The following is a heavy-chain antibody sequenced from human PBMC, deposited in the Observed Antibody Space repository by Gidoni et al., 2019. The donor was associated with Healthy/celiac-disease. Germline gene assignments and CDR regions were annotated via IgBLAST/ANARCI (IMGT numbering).Heavy chain of an antibody. J-gene: IGHJ4*02. Sequence: QVQLQESGPGLVKPSQTLSLTCTVSGGSVSSGGYYWSWIRQHPGKGLEWIGYIYYSGSTYYNPSLKSRVTISVDTSKNQFSLKLSSVTAADTAVYYCARIWFGELSYFDYWGQGTLVTVSS. D-gene: IGHD3-10*01. CDR2: IYYSGST. CDR3: ARIWFGELSYFDY. V-gene: IGHV4-31*03. CDR1: GGSVSSGGYY.